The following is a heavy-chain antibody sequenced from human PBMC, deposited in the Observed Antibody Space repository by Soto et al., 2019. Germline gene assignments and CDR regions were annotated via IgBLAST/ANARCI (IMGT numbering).Heavy chain of an antibody. J-gene: IGHJ6*02. V-gene: IGHV3-48*01. CDR3: ARDGGDCGYRLIYYYYIGMDV. CDR2: ISSTSFTI. D-gene: IGHD2-21*02. Sequence: GGSLRLSCAASGFTFSSYSMNWVRQAPRKGLEWLSYISSTSFTIYYADSVKGRFTISRDNVENSLFLQMSSLRSEDTAVYYCARDGGDCGYRLIYYYYIGMDVWGQGTTVTVSS. CDR1: GFTFSSYS.